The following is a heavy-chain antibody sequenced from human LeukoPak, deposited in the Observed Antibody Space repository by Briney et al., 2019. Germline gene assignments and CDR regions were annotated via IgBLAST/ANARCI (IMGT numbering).Heavy chain of an antibody. CDR3: ARDITGTTLDY. CDR2: INPKSGGT. J-gene: IGHJ4*02. Sequence: GASVKVSCKASGYTSTGYYIHWVRQAPGQGLEWMGWINPKSGGTKYAQKFRGRVTMTRDTSISTAYMELSRLRSDDTAVYYCARDITGTTLDYWGQGTLVTVSS. CDR1: GYTSTGYY. V-gene: IGHV1-2*02. D-gene: IGHD1-20*01.